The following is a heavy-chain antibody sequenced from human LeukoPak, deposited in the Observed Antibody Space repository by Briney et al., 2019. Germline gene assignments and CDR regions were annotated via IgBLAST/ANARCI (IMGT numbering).Heavy chain of an antibody. CDR1: GGSFSGYY. CDR2: IYHSGST. V-gene: IGHV4-34*01. J-gene: IGHJ5*02. Sequence: SETLSLTCAVYGGSFSGYYWSWIRQPPGKGLEWIGSIYHSGSTYYNPSLKSRVTISVDTSKNQFSLKLSSVTAADTAVYYCARWGCSSTSCYDSTNWFDPWGQGTLVTVSS. CDR3: ARWGCSSTSCYDSTNWFDP. D-gene: IGHD2-2*01.